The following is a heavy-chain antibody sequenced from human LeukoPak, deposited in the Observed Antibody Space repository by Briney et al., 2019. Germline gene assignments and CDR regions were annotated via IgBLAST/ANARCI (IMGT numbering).Heavy chain of an antibody. CDR1: GFTFSSYG. J-gene: IGHJ6*02. V-gene: IGHV3-30*18. Sequence: GRSLRLSCAASGFTFSSYGMHWVRQAPGKGLEWVAIISYDGSNKYYADSVKGRFTISRDNSKNTLYLQMNSLRAEDTAVYYCAKDSSGYSYAHYYGMGVWGQGTTVTVSS. D-gene: IGHD5-18*01. CDR3: AKDSSGYSYAHYYGMGV. CDR2: ISYDGSNK.